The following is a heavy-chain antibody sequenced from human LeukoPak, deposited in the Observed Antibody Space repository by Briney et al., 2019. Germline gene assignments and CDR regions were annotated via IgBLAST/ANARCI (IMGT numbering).Heavy chain of an antibody. CDR3: ASLWFGELMYYYGMDV. Sequence: GGSLRLSCAASGFTFSSYSMNWVRQAPGKGLEWVSYISSSSTIYYADSVKGRFTISRDNAKNSLYLQMNSLRAEDTAVYYCASLWFGELMYYYGMDVWGQGTTVTVSS. CDR2: ISSSSTI. V-gene: IGHV3-48*04. CDR1: GFTFSSYS. J-gene: IGHJ6*02. D-gene: IGHD3-10*01.